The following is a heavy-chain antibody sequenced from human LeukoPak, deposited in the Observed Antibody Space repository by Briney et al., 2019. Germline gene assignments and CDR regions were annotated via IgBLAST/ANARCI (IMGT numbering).Heavy chain of an antibody. V-gene: IGHV4-59*01. CDR1: GSSISSYY. J-gene: IGHJ4*02. D-gene: IGHD3-22*01. CDR3: ARAPYDSSGYYYYDY. Sequence: SETLSLTCTVSGSSISSYYWSWIRQPPGKGLEWIGYIYYSGSTNYNPSLKSRVTISVDTSKNQFSLKLSSVTAADTAVYYCARAPYDSSGYYYYDYWGQGTLVTVSS. CDR2: IYYSGST.